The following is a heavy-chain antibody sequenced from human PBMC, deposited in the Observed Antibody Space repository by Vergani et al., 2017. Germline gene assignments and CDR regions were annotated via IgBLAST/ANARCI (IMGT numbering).Heavy chain of an antibody. J-gene: IGHJ4*02. CDR1: GGSISGYY. CDR3: ARDNAARFDS. Sequence: QVQLQESGPGLMKPSETLSLNCPVSGGSISGYYWVWIRQPPGKGLEWIGYIHSTGDTNYNPSLMSRVTISVDTSKNQFSLHLRSVTAADTALYFCARDNAARFDSWGQGALVTVSS. CDR2: IHSTGDT. V-gene: IGHV4-59*01.